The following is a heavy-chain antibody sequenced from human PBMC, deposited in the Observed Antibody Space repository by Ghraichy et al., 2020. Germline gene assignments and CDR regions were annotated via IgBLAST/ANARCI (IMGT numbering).Heavy chain of an antibody. CDR2: ISVSGSIK. CDR1: GFSFSTYG. CDR3: ARDGGYYYDPNHPYFLDY. Sequence: GSLRLSCAASGFSFSTYGMSWVRQAPGKGLEWVSYISVSGSIKYYSDSVQGRFTISRDNAKNSLFLQMNSLRDEDTAVYYCARDGGYYYDPNHPYFLDYWGQGILVTVSS. V-gene: IGHV3-48*02. D-gene: IGHD3-22*01. J-gene: IGHJ4*02.